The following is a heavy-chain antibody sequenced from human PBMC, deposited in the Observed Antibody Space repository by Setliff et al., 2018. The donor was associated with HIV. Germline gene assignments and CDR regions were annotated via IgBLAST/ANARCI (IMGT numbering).Heavy chain of an antibody. J-gene: IGHJ4*02. D-gene: IGHD5-12*01. CDR3: AKSPGFTGYGGSG. Sequence: KASETLSLTCTVSGGSISSGGYYWSWIRQHPGKGLEWIGYIFYSGSTYYNPSLKSRVTMSVDTSKNQFSLKLSSVPAADTAVYYCAKSPGFTGYGGSGWGQGTLVTVSS. CDR1: GGSISSGGYY. V-gene: IGHV4-31*03. CDR2: IFYSGST.